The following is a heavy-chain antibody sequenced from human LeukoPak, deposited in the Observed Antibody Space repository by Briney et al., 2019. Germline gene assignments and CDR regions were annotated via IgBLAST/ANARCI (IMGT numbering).Heavy chain of an antibody. V-gene: IGHV1-18*01. Sequence: ASVKVSCKASGYTFTTYGINWVRQAPGQGLEWMGWISTYVGNTNYAQKLRGRVSMIRDTSTSTAYLELRSLRSDDTAVYYCARDQPRRGPGGHDYWGQGTLVTVSS. CDR1: GYTFTTYG. CDR3: ARDQPRRGPGGHDY. CDR2: ISTYVGNT. J-gene: IGHJ4*02. D-gene: IGHD3-16*01.